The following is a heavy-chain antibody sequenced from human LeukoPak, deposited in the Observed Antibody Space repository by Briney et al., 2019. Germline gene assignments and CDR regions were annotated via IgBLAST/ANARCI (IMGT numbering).Heavy chain of an antibody. CDR2: IGGSGVNT. J-gene: IGHJ5*02. CDR1: GFTFSSYA. CDR3: AKGMSGSTPYNWFDP. Sequence: GGSLRLSCAASGFTFSSYAMSWVRQAPGKGLEWVSVIGGSGVNTYYADSVKGRFTISTDNSKNTLFLQMNSLRAEDTAVYYCAKGMSGSTPYNWFDPWGQGTLVTVSS. V-gene: IGHV3-23*01. D-gene: IGHD1-26*01.